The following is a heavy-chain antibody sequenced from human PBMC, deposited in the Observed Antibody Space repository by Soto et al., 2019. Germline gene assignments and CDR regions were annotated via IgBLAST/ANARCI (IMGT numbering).Heavy chain of an antibody. CDR3: ARYIPGVRYYGMDV. V-gene: IGHV3-23*01. Sequence: GGSLRLSCASSGFPFGSYAMKWVRQAPGKGLEWVSLIGESGTPTYYADSVKGRFTISRDNSGNTLFLEMYSLRAEDTAVYYCARYIPGVRYYGMDVWGQGTTVTVSS. CDR1: GFPFGSYA. D-gene: IGHD2-2*01. J-gene: IGHJ6*02. CDR2: IGESGTPT.